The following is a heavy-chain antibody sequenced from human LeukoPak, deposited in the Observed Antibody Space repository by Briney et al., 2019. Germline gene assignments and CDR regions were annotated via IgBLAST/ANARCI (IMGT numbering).Heavy chain of an antibody. CDR2: ISWNSGSI. V-gene: IGHV3-9*01. CDR1: GFTFDDYA. Sequence: PGRSLRLSCAASGFTFDDYAMHWVRQAPGKGLEWVSGISWNSGSIGYADSVKGRFTISRDNAKNSLYLQMNSLRAEDTALYYCAKGQGHCSSTSCHGAFDIWGQGTMVTVSS. CDR3: AKGQGHCSSTSCHGAFDI. J-gene: IGHJ3*02. D-gene: IGHD2-2*01.